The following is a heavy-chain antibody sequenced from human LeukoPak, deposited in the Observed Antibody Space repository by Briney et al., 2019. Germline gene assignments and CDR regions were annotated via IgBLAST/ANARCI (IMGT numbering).Heavy chain of an antibody. CDR2: ISTDGSQT. J-gene: IGHJ4*02. V-gene: IGHV3-74*01. CDR3: VRSLRSADF. Sequence: GGSLRLSCEASGFTFSNYWMHWVRQPPGKGLMWVSQISTDGSQTFYADSVKGRFTNSRDNAKNTLFLQMDSLRPEDTAVYYCVRSLRSADFWGQGTLVTVSS. CDR1: GFTFSNYW.